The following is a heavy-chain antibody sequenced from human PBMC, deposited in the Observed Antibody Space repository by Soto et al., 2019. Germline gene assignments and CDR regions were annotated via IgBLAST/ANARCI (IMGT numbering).Heavy chain of an antibody. J-gene: IGHJ3*02. Sequence: EVQVLESGGGLVQPGGSLRLSCEGSGVTVSSHAMTWIRQAPGKGPEWVSTVTADGGTYYADSVKGRFAMSRDTSENTLYLQMNGLGAEDTAAYYCAPHVSCSGGSCQYDAFAIRGQGTMVTVSS. CDR1: GVTVSSHA. CDR3: APHVSCSGGSCQYDAFAI. D-gene: IGHD2-15*01. CDR2: VTADGGT. V-gene: IGHV3-23*01.